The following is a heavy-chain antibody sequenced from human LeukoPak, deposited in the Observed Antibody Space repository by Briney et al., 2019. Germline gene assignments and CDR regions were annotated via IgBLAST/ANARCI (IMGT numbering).Heavy chain of an antibody. J-gene: IGHJ4*02. CDR3: AKERVSSSSPEAFDY. CDR2: ISGSGGST. Sequence: GGSLRLSCAAFGFTFSSYAMSWVRQAPGKGLEWVSAISGSGGSTYYADSVKGRFTISRDNSKNTLYLQMNSLRAEDTAVYYCAKERVSSSSPEAFDYWGQGTLVTVSS. D-gene: IGHD6-6*01. CDR1: GFTFSSYA. V-gene: IGHV3-23*01.